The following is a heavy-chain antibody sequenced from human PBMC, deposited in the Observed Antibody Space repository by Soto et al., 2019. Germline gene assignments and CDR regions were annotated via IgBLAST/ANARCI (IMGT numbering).Heavy chain of an antibody. CDR1: GYTFTSYY. D-gene: IGHD6-13*01. J-gene: IGHJ6*02. CDR2: INPSGGST. V-gene: IGHV1-46*01. Sequence: GASVKVSCKASGYTFTSYYMHWVRQAPGQGLEWMGIINPSGGSTSYAQKFQGRVTMTRDTSTSTVYMELSSLRSEDTAVYYCARDLQEIRIAAASYYYGMDVWGQGTTVTVSS. CDR3: ARDLQEIRIAAASYYYGMDV.